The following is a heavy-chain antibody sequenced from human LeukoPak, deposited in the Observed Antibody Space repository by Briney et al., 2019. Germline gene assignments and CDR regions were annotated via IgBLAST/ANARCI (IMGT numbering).Heavy chain of an antibody. D-gene: IGHD3-10*01. CDR3: AKPTYYYGSGSDY. CDR1: GFSVSSNY. CDR2: IYSGGST. V-gene: IGHV3-53*05. J-gene: IGHJ4*02. Sequence: GGSLRLSCAASGFSVSSNYMSWVRQAPGKGLECVSVIYSGGSTYYADSVKGRFTISRDNSKNTLYLQMNSLRAEDTAVYYCAKPTYYYGSGSDYWGQGTLVTVSS.